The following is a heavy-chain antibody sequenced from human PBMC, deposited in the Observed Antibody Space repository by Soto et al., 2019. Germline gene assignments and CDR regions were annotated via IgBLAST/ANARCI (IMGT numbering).Heavy chain of an antibody. V-gene: IGHV3-21*06. CDR2: ITGSSSYI. D-gene: IGHD3-9*01. CDR1: GFIFSSHN. J-gene: IGHJ6*02. Sequence: DVQLVESGGGLVKPGGSLRLSCAASGFIFSSHNMNWVRQAPGKGLEWVSSITGSSSYIFYADSVKGRFTISRDNAKNTVCLQMSSLRAEDTGVYYCARLVASETGYGMDVWGQGTTVTVSS. CDR3: ARLVASETGYGMDV.